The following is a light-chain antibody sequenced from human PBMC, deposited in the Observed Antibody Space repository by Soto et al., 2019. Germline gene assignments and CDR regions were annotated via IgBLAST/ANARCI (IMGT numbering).Light chain of an antibody. J-gene: IGKJ2*01. CDR3: QQYGSSPMYT. V-gene: IGKV3-20*01. CDR2: GAS. CDR1: QSVSSSY. Sequence: EIVLTQSPGTVSLSRGERATLSCRASQSVSSSYLAWYQQKPGQAPRLLIYGASSRATDIPDRFSGSGSGTDFTLTISRLEPEDFAVYYCQQYGSSPMYTFGQGTKVDI.